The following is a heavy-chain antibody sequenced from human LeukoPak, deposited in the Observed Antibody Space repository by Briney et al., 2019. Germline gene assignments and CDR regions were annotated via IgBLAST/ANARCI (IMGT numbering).Heavy chain of an antibody. CDR3: TRALTSDWYY. CDR1: GFTFSGSS. Sequence: GGPLRLSCAASGFTFSGSSMHWVRQASGKGLEWVGRIKSKANGYATAYAASVKGRFTISRDDSKNTAYLQMNSLKTEDTTVYYCTRALTSDWYYWGQGTLVTASS. J-gene: IGHJ4*02. CDR2: IKSKANGYAT. V-gene: IGHV3-73*01. D-gene: IGHD2-21*01.